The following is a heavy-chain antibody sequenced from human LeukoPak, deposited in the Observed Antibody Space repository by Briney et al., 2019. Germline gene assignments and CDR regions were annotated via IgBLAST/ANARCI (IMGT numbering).Heavy chain of an antibody. D-gene: IGHD2-21*02. Sequence: GESLKISCKGSGYSFTSYWIGWVRQMPGKGLEWMGIIYPGDSDTRYSPSFQGQVTISADKSISTAYLQWSSLKASDTAMYYCATQGNIMVVTANDAFDIWGQGTMVTVSS. CDR3: ATQGNIMVVTANDAFDI. J-gene: IGHJ3*02. CDR1: GYSFTSYW. CDR2: IYPGDSDT. V-gene: IGHV5-51*01.